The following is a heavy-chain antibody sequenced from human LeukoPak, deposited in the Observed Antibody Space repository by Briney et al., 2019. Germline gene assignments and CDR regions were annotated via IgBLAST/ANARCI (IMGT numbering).Heavy chain of an antibody. J-gene: IGHJ4*02. CDR2: MYTSGST. D-gene: IGHD5-24*01. CDR1: GGSISDYY. Sequence: SETLSLTCTVSGGSISDYYWSWIRQPAGKGLEWIGHMYTSGSTNYNPSLKSRVSMSVDTSKKQFSLKLSSVTAADTAVYYCARGDVFSDYWGQGTLVTVSS. V-gene: IGHV4-4*07. CDR3: ARGDVFSDY.